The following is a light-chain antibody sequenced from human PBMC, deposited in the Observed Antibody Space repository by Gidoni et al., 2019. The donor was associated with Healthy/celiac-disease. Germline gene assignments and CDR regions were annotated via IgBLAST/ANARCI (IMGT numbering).Light chain of an antibody. V-gene: IGKV1-39*01. CDR2: AGY. CDR1: QSISSY. CDR3: HRSCSILT. Sequence: DTQMIESPSSLSASFGDRVTITCRSSQSISSYLNGYQQKPEKDPKLLTYAGYSLQSGVTSRFSGSGSETDFTLTSISLQPEEFANYYWHRSCSILTFGGGTKVEIK. J-gene: IGKJ4*01.